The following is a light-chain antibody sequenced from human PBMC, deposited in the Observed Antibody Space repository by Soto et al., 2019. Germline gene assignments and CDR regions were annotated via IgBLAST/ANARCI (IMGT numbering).Light chain of an antibody. CDR1: QSISTY. V-gene: IGKV1-39*01. J-gene: IGKJ5*01. CDR3: HPSNGYIT. CDR2: AAS. Sequence: MTQSPSAVSSFVGDRVTITCRASQSISTYLNWYQQRPGKAPKLLIYAASSLPRGVPSRFSGRGSGTKFTLTIASLQPDDFAAYYCHPSNGYITFGQRARLE.